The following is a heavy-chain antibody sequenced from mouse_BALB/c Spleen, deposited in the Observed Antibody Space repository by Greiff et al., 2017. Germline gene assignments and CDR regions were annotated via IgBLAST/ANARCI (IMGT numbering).Heavy chain of an antibody. V-gene: IGHV5-9-4*01. Sequence: DVMLVESGGGLVKPGGSLKLSCAASGFTFSSYAMSWVRQSPEKRLEWVAEISSGGSYTYYPDTVTGRFTISRDNAKNPLDLEMSSLRSEDTAMYYCARDGITTAPHSYAMDYWGQGTSVTVSS. CDR3: ARDGITTAPHSYAMDY. J-gene: IGHJ4*01. CDR1: GFTFSSYA. CDR2: ISSGGSYT. D-gene: IGHD1-2*01.